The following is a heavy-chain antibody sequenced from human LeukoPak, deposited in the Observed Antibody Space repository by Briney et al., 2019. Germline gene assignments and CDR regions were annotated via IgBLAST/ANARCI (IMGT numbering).Heavy chain of an antibody. CDR3: ARGRTTGEFDY. V-gene: IGHV1-69*05. Sequence: SVKVSCXASGGTFSSHAISWVRQAPGQGLEWMGGINPIFHTPTYAKKFQGRLTITKDESMSTASMDLSSLISDDTAVYYCARGRTTGEFDYWGQGTLVTVSS. CDR1: GGTFSSHA. CDR2: INPIFHTP. J-gene: IGHJ4*02. D-gene: IGHD4-11*01.